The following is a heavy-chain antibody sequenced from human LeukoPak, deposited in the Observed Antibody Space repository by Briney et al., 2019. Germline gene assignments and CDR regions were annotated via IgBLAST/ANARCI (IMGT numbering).Heavy chain of an antibody. V-gene: IGHV4-34*01. CDR3: ARTIAAAGTRRYFQH. J-gene: IGHJ1*01. D-gene: IGHD6-13*01. CDR2: INHSGST. Sequence: SETLSLTCAVYGGSFSGYYWSWIRQPPGKGLEWSGEINHSGSTNYNPSLKSRVTISVDTSKNQFSLKLSSVTAADTAVYYCARTIAAAGTRRYFQHWGQGTLVTVSS. CDR1: GGSFSGYY.